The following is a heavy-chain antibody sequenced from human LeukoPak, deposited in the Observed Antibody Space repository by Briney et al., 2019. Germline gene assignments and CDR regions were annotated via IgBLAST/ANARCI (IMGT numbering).Heavy chain of an antibody. V-gene: IGHV3-23*01. CDR2: ISGSGGST. Sequence: GGSLRLSCAASGFTFSSYAMSWVRQAPGKGLEWVSGISGSGGSTYYADSVKGRFAISRDNSKNTLYLQMNSLRAEDTAVYYCAKDQYSSGNWFDPWGQGTLVTVSS. CDR1: GFTFSSYA. CDR3: AKDQYSSGNWFDP. D-gene: IGHD6-25*01. J-gene: IGHJ5*02.